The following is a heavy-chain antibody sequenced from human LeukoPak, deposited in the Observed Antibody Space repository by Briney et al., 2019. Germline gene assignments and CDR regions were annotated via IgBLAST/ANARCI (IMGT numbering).Heavy chain of an antibody. CDR2: FDPEDGET. D-gene: IGHD6-6*01. V-gene: IGHV1-24*01. Sequence: GASVKVSCKVSGYTLTELSMHWVRQAPGKGLEWMGGFDPEDGETIYAQKFQGRVTMTEDTSTDTAYMELSSLRSEGTAVYYCATDGIAARPDKLNWFDPWGQGTLVTVSS. CDR3: ATDGIAARPDKLNWFDP. J-gene: IGHJ5*02. CDR1: GYTLTELS.